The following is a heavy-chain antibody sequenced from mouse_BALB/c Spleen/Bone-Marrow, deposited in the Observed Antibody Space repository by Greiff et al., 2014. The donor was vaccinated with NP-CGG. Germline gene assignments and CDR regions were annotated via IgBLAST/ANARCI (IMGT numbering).Heavy chain of an antibody. J-gene: IGHJ4*01. Sequence: VQLKESGGDLVKPGGSLKLSCAASGFTFSSYGMSWVRQTPDKRLEWVATISSGGSYTYYPDSVKGRFTISRDNAKNTLYLQVSSLKSEDTAMYYCARQYGNLGVMDYWGQGTSVTVSS. CDR2: ISSGGSYT. V-gene: IGHV5-6*01. CDR3: ARQYGNLGVMDY. D-gene: IGHD2-1*01. CDR1: GFTFSSYG.